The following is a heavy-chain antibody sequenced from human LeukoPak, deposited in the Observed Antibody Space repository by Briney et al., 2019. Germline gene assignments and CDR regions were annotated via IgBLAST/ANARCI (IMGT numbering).Heavy chain of an antibody. CDR3: AKDQVVVVTAIPTSIDY. CDR2: IRYDGSNK. V-gene: IGHV3-30*02. D-gene: IGHD2-21*02. J-gene: IGHJ4*02. Sequence: GGSLRLSCAASGFTFSSYGMHWVRQAPGKGLEWVAFIRYDGSNKYYADSVKGRFTISRDNSKNTLYLQMNSLRAEDTAVYYCAKDQVVVVTAIPTSIDYWGQGTLVTVSS. CDR1: GFTFSSYG.